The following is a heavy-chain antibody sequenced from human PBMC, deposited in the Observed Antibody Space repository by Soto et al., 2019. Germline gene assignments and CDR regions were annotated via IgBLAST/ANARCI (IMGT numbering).Heavy chain of an antibody. CDR2: ISSSSSYI. V-gene: IGHV3-21*01. CDR3: ARDGITMVRGVTLYYYYMDV. J-gene: IGHJ6*03. D-gene: IGHD3-10*01. CDR1: GFTFSSYS. Sequence: GGSLRLSCAASGFTFSSYSMNWVRQAPGKGLEWVSSISSSSSYIYYADSVKGRFTISRDNAKNSLYLQMNSLRAEDTAVYYCARDGITMVRGVTLYYYYMDVWGKGTTVTVSS.